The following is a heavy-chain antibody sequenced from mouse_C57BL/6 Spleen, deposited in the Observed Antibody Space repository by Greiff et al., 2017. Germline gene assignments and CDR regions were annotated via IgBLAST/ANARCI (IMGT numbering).Heavy chain of an antibody. V-gene: IGHV1-54*01. CDR2: INPGSGGT. J-gene: IGHJ2*01. CDR1: GYAFTNYL. D-gene: IGHD3-3*01. CDR3: AREGLGHYFDY. Sequence: QVQLQQSGAELVRPGTSVKVSCKASGYAFTNYLIEWVKQRPGQGLERIGVINPGSGGTNYNEKFKGKATLTADKSSSTAYMQLSSLTSEDSAVYFCAREGLGHYFDYWGQGTTLTVSS.